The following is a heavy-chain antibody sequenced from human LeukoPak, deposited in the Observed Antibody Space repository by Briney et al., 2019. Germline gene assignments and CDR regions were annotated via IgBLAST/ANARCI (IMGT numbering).Heavy chain of an antibody. CDR1: GFTFSSYS. CDR3: ARTGPLVVTPAFDI. D-gene: IGHD3-22*01. CDR2: IASSSSTI. Sequence: GGSLRLSCAASGFTFSSYSMNWDRQAPGKALEWVSYIASSSSTIFYADSVKGRFTISRDNAKTSMYLQMHSLRAEDTAVYYCARTGPLVVTPAFDIWGQGTMVTVSS. J-gene: IGHJ3*02. V-gene: IGHV3-48*04.